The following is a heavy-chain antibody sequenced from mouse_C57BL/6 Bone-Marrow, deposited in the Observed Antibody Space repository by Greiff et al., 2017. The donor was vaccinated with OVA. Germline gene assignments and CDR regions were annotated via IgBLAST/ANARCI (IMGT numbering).Heavy chain of an antibody. Sequence: VHVKQSGPELVKPGASVKISCKASGYTFTDYYMNWVKQSHGKSLEWIGDINPNNGGTSYNQKFKGKATLTVDKSSSTAYMELRSLTSEDSAVYYGARGVITTLFDYWGQGTTLTVSS. CDR1: GYTFTDYY. V-gene: IGHV1-26*01. CDR2: INPNNGGT. D-gene: IGHD2-4*01. CDR3: ARGVITTLFDY. J-gene: IGHJ2*01.